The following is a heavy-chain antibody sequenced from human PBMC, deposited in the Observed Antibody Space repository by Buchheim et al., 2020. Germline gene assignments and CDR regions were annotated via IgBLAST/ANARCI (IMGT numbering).Heavy chain of an antibody. CDR2: IRSKAYGGTT. V-gene: IGHV3-49*04. Sequence: EVQLVESGGGLVQPGRSLRLSCTASGFTFGDYAMSWVRQALGKGLEWVGFIRSKAYGGTTEYAASVKGRFTISRDDSKSIAYLQMNSLKTEDTAVYYCTRDPTMTSRWYYYYYYGMDVWGQGTT. CDR1: GFTFGDYA. D-gene: IGHD3-22*01. CDR3: TRDPTMTSRWYYYYYYGMDV. J-gene: IGHJ6*02.